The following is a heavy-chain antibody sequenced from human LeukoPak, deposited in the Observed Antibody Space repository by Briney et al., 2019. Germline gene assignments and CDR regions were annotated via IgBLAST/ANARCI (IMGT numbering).Heavy chain of an antibody. J-gene: IGHJ6*03. CDR1: GESLSGYY. CDR2: INQSGST. CDR3: ARGRRPPLIPPAINYYYHMDV. Sequence: PSETLSLTCAVYGESLSGYYWSWIRQPPEKGLEWIGEINQSGSTNYNPSLKSRVSISVDTSKNQFSLKLSSVTAADTALYYCARGRRPPLIPPAINYYYHMDVWGKGTAVTVSS. D-gene: IGHD2-2*02. V-gene: IGHV4-34*01.